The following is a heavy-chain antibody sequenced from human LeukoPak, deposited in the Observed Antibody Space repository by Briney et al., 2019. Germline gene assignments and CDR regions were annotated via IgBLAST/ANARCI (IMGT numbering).Heavy chain of an antibody. CDR1: GFTFSSYA. D-gene: IGHD3-3*01. CDR3: AKDPYDFWSGYGNWFDP. J-gene: IGHJ5*02. Sequence: GGSLRLSCAASGFTFSSYAMHWVRQAPGKGLEWVAVISYDGSNKYYADSVKGRFTISRDNSKNTLYLQMSSLRAEDTAVYYCAKDPYDFWSGYGNWFDPWGQGTLVTVSS. V-gene: IGHV3-30-3*01. CDR2: ISYDGSNK.